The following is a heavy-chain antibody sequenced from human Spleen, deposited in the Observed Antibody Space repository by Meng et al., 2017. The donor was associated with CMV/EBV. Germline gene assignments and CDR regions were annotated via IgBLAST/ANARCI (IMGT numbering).Heavy chain of an antibody. CDR2: IYYSGST. V-gene: IGHV4-39*07. CDR3: ARDLEGFDP. J-gene: IGHJ5*02. CDR1: GGSTSSSSYY. Sequence: LHESGPGLVNPSETLSLTCTVSGGSTSSSSYYWGCIRQPPGKGLEWIGSIYYSGSTYYNPSLKSRVTISVDTSKNQFSLKLSSVTAADTAVYYCARDLEGFDPWGQGTLVTVSS.